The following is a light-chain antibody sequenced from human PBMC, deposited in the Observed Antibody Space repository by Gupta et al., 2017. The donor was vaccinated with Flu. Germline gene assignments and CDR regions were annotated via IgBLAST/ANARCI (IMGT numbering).Light chain of an antibody. V-gene: IGKV1-5*03. CDR3: QQYNTYWT. Sequence: SPSTLSASVGDRVTITCRASQSISSWLAWYQQKPGKAPKLLIYKASSLESGVPSRFSGSGSGTEFTLTISSLQPDDFATYYCQQYNTYWTFGQGTKVEIK. CDR2: KAS. J-gene: IGKJ1*01. CDR1: QSISSW.